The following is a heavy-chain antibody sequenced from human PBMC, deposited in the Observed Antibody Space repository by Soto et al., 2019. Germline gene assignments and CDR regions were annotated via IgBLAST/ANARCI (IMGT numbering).Heavy chain of an antibody. CDR2: IWYDGSNK. J-gene: IGHJ3*02. V-gene: IGHV3-33*01. D-gene: IGHD3-22*01. CDR1: GFTFSSYG. Sequence: LSCAASGFTFSSYGMHWVRQAPGKGLEWVXVIWYDGSNKYYADSVKGRFTISRDNSKNTLYLQMNSLRAEDTAVYYCARVRSTTGQYYYDSSGPNRRGPGTHDAFDIWGQGTMVTVSS. CDR3: ARVRSTTGQYYYDSSGPNRRGPGTHDAFDI.